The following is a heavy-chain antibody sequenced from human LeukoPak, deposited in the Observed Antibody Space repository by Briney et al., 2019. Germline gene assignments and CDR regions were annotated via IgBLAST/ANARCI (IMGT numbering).Heavy chain of an antibody. CDR1: GFTFSSYG. V-gene: IGHV3-33*01. D-gene: IGHD5-12*01. CDR2: IWYDGSNK. J-gene: IGHJ4*02. CDR3: ARESPYEGHFDY. Sequence: GGSLRLSCAASGFTFSSYGMHWVRQAPGKGLEWVAVIWYDGSNKYYADSVKGRFTISRDNSKNTLYLQMNSLRAEDTAVYYCARESPYEGHFDYWGQGTLVTVSS.